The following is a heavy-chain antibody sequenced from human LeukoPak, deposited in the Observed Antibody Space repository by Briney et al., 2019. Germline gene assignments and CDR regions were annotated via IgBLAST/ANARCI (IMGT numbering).Heavy chain of an antibody. D-gene: IGHD6-19*01. CDR2: INPFNGDT. CDR3: ARDGRYRSGWSFDY. Sequence: SSVQVSYKASGYTFNNHYIQWVRQAPGQRLEWMAIINPFNGDTTHAQRFQGRLTFTGDTSTSTVDVELTSLRSEDTAVYYCARDGRYRSGWSFDYWGQGTLVTVSS. V-gene: IGHV1-46*02. CDR1: GYTFNNHY. J-gene: IGHJ4*02.